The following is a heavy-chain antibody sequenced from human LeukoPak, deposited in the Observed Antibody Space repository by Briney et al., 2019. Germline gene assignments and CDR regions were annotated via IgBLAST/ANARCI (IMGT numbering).Heavy chain of an antibody. J-gene: IGHJ4*02. CDR1: GFTYSNFA. CDR3: ARSHGGSYYGTYFEY. Sequence: GGSLRLSCAASGFTYSNFAMSWVRQAPGKGLEWVSSISGSGGSTYYAVSVEGRFTLSRDNSKNTLYMQMNSLRADDTAVYYCARSHGGSYYGTYFEYWGQGTLVTASS. V-gene: IGHV3-23*01. D-gene: IGHD1-26*01. CDR2: ISGSGGST.